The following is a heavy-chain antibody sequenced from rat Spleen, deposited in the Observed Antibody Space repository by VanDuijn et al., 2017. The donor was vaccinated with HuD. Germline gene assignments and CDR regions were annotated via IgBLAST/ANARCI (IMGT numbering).Heavy chain of an antibody. V-gene: IGHV5-7*01. CDR1: GFTFSDYN. Sequence: EVQLVESGGGLVQPGRSLKLSCAASGFTFSDYNMAWVRQAPKKGLEWVATISYDGSSTYYRDSVKGRFTISRDNAKSTLYLQMDSLRSEDTATYYCATYSSSPYWGQGVMVTISS. CDR2: ISYDGSST. J-gene: IGHJ2*01. D-gene: IGHD1-2*01. CDR3: ATYSSSPY.